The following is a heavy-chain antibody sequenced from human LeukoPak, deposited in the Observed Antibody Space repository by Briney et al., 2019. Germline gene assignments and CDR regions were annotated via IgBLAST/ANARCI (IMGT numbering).Heavy chain of an antibody. CDR3: AKDARYCTSSSCYPYYFDY. CDR2: ISGSGGST. D-gene: IGHD2-2*01. CDR1: GFTFSTYA. Sequence: GGSLRLSCAASGFTFSTYAMSWVRQAPGKGLEWVSAISGSGGSTYYADSVKGRFTISRDNSKNTLYLQMNSLRAEDTAVYYCAKDARYCTSSSCYPYYFDYWGQGTLVTVSS. V-gene: IGHV3-23*01. J-gene: IGHJ4*02.